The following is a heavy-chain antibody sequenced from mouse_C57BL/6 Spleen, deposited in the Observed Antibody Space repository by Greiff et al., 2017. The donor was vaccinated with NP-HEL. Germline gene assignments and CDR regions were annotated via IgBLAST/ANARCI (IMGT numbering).Heavy chain of an antibody. D-gene: IGHD3-2*02. CDR2: ISSGSSTI. CDR1: GFTFSDYG. J-gene: IGHJ4*01. V-gene: IGHV5-17*01. Sequence: EVKLVESGGGLVKPGGSLKLSCAASGFTFSDYGMHWVRQAPEKGLEWVAYISSGSSTIYYADTVKGRFTISRDNAKNTLFLQMTSLRSEDAAMYYCARTRDSSGHLYAMDYWGQGTSVTVSS. CDR3: ARTRDSSGHLYAMDY.